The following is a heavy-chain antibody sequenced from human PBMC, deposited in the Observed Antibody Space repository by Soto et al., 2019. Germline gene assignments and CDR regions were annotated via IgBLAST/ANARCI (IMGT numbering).Heavy chain of an antibody. J-gene: IGHJ3*01. V-gene: IGHV3-30*18. Sequence: QVQLVESGGGVVQPGRSLRLSCAASGFTFSSYGMHWVRQAPGKGLEWVAVISYDGSNKYYADSVKGRFTISRDNSKNTLYLQMNSLRAEDTAVYYCANEDYSSGWYGFWGQGTMVTVSS. CDR2: ISYDGSNK. CDR3: ANEDYSSGWYGF. D-gene: IGHD6-19*01. CDR1: GFTFSSYG.